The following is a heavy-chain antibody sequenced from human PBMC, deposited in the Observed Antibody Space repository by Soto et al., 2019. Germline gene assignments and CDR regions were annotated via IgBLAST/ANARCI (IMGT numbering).Heavy chain of an antibody. V-gene: IGHV3-23*01. CDR2: LSGTGGST. CDR3: ATYGSSSWFFGY. Sequence: EVQLLESGGGLAQPGGSLRLSCAASGFSFSTSAMSWVRQAPGKGLEWVSSLSGTGGSTYYAVSVKGRFTISRDTSKNTLYLQMNSLRAEDTAVYYCATYGSSSWFFGYWGQGTLVTVSS. D-gene: IGHD6-13*01. J-gene: IGHJ4*02. CDR1: GFSFSTSA.